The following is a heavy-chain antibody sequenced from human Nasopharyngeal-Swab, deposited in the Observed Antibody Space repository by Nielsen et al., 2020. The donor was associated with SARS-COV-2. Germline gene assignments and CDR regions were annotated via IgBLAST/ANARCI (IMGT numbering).Heavy chain of an antibody. CDR1: GFSLSTSGMC. CDR3: ARILRTGTSNYYYGMDV. J-gene: IGHJ6*02. D-gene: IGHD1-1*01. V-gene: IGHV2-70*01. CDR2: IDWDDDK. Sequence: SGPTLVKPTQTLTLTCTFSGFSLSTSGMCVSWIRQPPGKALEGLALIDWDDDKYYSTSLKTRLTISKDTSKNQVVLTMTNMDPVDTATYYCARILRTGTSNYYYGMDVWGQGTTVTVSS.